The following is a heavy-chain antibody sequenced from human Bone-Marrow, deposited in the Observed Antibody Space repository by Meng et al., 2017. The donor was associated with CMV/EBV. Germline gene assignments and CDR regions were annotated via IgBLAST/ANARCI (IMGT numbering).Heavy chain of an antibody. CDR1: GFTFSSYG. Sequence: GESLKISCAASGFTFSSYGMHWVRQAPGKGLEWVAFIRYDGSNKYYADSVKGRFTISRDNSKNTLYLQMNSLRAEDTAVYYCAKDGDTDFWSGYTAYYFDYWGQGTLVTVSS. J-gene: IGHJ4*02. D-gene: IGHD3-3*01. V-gene: IGHV3-30*02. CDR3: AKDGDTDFWSGYTAYYFDY. CDR2: IRYDGSNK.